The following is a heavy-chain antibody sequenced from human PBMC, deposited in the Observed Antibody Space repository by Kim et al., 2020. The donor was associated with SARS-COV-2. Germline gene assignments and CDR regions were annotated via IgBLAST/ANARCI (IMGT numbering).Heavy chain of an antibody. D-gene: IGHD2-15*01. J-gene: IGHJ5*02. CDR2: K. Sequence: KTYEDAVKGRFTITRDNSKNTMFLQMNSLRAEDTAMYYCAGEEGSSGIVDRWGQGTLVTVSS. CDR3: AGEEGSSGIVDR. V-gene: IGHV3-30*01.